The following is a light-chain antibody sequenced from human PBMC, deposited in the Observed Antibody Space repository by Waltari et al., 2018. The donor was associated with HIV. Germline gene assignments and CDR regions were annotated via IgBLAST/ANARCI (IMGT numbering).Light chain of an antibody. CDR2: DNI. V-gene: IGLV1-51*01. J-gene: IGLJ1*01. CDR3: GTWDSSLSAYV. Sequence: QSVLTQPPSVSAAPGQKVTISCSGSSSNIGNNYVSWYQQLPGTAPKLLIYDNIKRPSGIPDRFSGSKSGTSATLGITGLQTGDEADYYCGTWDSSLSAYVFGTGTKVTVL. CDR1: SSNIGNNY.